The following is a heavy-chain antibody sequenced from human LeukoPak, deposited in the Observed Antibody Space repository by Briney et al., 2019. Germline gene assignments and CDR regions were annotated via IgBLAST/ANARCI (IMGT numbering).Heavy chain of an antibody. CDR3: ARCGGDCRGPFDY. J-gene: IGHJ4*02. CDR1: GGSISSGDYY. CDR2: IYYSGST. V-gene: IGHV4-30-4*01. Sequence: SQTLSLTCTVSGGSISSGDYYWSWIRQPPGKGLEWIGYIYYSGSTNYNPSLKSRVTISVDTSKNQFSLKLSSVTAADTAVYYCARCGGDCRGPFDYWGQGTLVTVSS. D-gene: IGHD2-21*02.